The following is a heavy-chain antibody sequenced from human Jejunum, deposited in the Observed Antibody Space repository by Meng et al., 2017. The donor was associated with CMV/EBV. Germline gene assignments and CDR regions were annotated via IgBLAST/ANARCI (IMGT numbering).Heavy chain of an antibody. CDR3: AKTARLFDS. V-gene: IGHV3-11*05. CDR2: FSPIRGDT. D-gene: IGHD6-25*01. Sequence: VLWVGSGGGVVPPGGSLILSCVASGITLTDYYKSWLRQAPGRGLECISYFSPIRGDTNYADSVKGLFTISRDNARNALYLQMDSLTVEDSAVYYCAKTARLFDSWGQGTLVTVSS. CDR1: GITLTDYY. J-gene: IGHJ4*02.